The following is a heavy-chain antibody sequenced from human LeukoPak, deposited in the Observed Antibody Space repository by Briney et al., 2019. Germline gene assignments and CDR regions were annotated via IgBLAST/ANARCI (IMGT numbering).Heavy chain of an antibody. J-gene: IGHJ6*02. CDR2: ISAYNGNT. V-gene: IGHV1-18*01. Sequence: ASVKVSCEASGYTFTSYGISWVRQAPGQGLEWMGWISAYNGNTNYAQKLQGRVTMTTDTSTSTAYMELRSLRSDDTAVYYCARGEGGDYYYYYYYYGMDVWGQGTTVTVSS. D-gene: IGHD2-21*02. CDR3: ARGEGGDYYYYYYYYGMDV. CDR1: GYTFTSYG.